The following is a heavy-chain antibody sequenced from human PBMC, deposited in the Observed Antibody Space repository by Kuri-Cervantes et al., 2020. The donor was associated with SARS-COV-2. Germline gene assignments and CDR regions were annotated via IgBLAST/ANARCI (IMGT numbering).Heavy chain of an antibody. D-gene: IGHD4-23*01. J-gene: IGHJ6*04. CDR1: GGSISSHY. CDR2: INHSGST. V-gene: IGHV4-34*01. Sequence: SETLSLTCTVSGGSISSHYWSWIRQPPGKGLEWIGEINHSGSTNYNPSLKSRVTISVDTSKNQFSLKLSSVTAADTAAYYCARPGGFLDVWGKGTTVTVSS. CDR3: ARPGGFLDV.